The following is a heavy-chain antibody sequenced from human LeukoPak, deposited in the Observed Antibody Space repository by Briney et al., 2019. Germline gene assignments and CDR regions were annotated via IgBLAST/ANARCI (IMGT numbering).Heavy chain of an antibody. CDR1: GFTFSSYA. D-gene: IGHD2-2*03. Sequence: GGSLRLSCAASGFTFSSYAMHWVRQAPGKGLEWVAVISYAGSNEYYADSVKGRFTISRDNSKNTLYLQMNSLRAGDTAVYYCAKDAPLDIVVVPAAIWGQGTLVTVSS. J-gene: IGHJ4*02. V-gene: IGHV3-30-3*01. CDR3: AKDAPLDIVVVPAAI. CDR2: ISYAGSNE.